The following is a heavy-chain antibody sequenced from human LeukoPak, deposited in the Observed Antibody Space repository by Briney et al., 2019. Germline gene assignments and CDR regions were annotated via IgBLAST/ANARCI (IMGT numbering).Heavy chain of an antibody. D-gene: IGHD2-15*01. J-gene: IGHJ4*02. CDR1: GXSISSGDYY. V-gene: IGHV4-30-4*01. Sequence: SQTLSLTCTVSGXSISSGDYYWSWIRQPPGKGLELIGYIYYSGSTYYNPSLKSRVTISIDTSKNQFSLKLNSVTAADTAAYYCAAAGVVIAAPSFDYWGQGTLVTVSS. CDR3: AAAGVVIAAPSFDY. CDR2: IYYSGST.